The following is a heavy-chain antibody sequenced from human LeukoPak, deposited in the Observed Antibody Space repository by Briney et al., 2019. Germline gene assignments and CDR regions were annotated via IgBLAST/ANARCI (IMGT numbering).Heavy chain of an antibody. J-gene: IGHJ4*02. CDR3: ARGAATGPTLGLDY. CDR1: GSTVSSNY. V-gene: IGHV3-53*01. Sequence: PGGSLRLSCVASGSTVSSNYMTWVRQAPGKGLEWVSVIYTGGTPYYADSVKGRFTISRDISENTVYLQMNSLRVEDTAVYFCARGAATGPTLGLDYWGQGTLVTVSS. CDR2: IYTGGTP. D-gene: IGHD6-13*01.